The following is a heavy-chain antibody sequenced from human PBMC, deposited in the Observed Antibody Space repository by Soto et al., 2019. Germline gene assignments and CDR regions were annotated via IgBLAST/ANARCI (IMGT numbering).Heavy chain of an antibody. CDR3: ARDRPDGSRLVP. CDR2: IYYSGST. CDR1: GGSISSGDYY. V-gene: IGHV4-30-4*01. Sequence: QVQLQESGPGLVKPSQTLSLTCTVSGGSISSGDYYWSWIRQPPGKGLEWIGYIYYSGSTYYNPSLKSRVTLSVDTSKIQVSLKLSSVTAADTAVYYCARDRPDGSRLVPWGQGTLVAVSS. D-gene: IGHD6-13*01. J-gene: IGHJ5*02.